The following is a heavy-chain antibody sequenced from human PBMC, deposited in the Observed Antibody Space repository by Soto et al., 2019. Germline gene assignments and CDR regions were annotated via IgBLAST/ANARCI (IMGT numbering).Heavy chain of an antibody. J-gene: IGHJ4*02. CDR1: GGSINSSSFY. Sequence: PSETLSLTCTVSGGSINSSSFYWGWIRQPPGKGLEWIGNIYYSGSTYYNPSLKSRVTISIDTSKNQFSLNLNSVTAADTAVYYCATTHGYWGQGTLVTVSS. V-gene: IGHV4-39*01. CDR2: IYYSGST. CDR3: ATTHGY.